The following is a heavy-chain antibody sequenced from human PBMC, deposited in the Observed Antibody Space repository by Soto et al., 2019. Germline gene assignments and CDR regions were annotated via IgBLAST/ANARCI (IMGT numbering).Heavy chain of an antibody. CDR1: GFTFSSYA. D-gene: IGHD1-26*01. CDR3: AKSGNIVGANDAFDI. CDR2: ISGSGGST. Sequence: GGSLRLSCAASGFTFSSYAMSWVRQAPGKGLEWVSAISGSGGSTYYADSVKGRFTISRDNSKNTLYLQMNSLRAEDTAGYYCAKSGNIVGANDAFDIWGQGTMVTVSS. V-gene: IGHV3-23*01. J-gene: IGHJ3*02.